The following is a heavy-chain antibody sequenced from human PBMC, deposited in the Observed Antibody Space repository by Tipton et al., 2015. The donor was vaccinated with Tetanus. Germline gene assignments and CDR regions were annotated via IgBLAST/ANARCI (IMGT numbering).Heavy chain of an antibody. CDR2: SYYVGSP. J-gene: IGHJ4*01. CDR3: ARYHCTGTTCQHLDH. CDR1: GTSVRSFY. D-gene: IGHD2-8*02. Sequence: TLSLTCSVSGTSVRSFYWSWIRQSPGKAPEWIGYSYYVGSPSHNPSLKGRVSISRDTSTNQVSLKLTSVTAADTAVYYCARYHCTGTTCQHLDHWGQGTLVTVSS. V-gene: IGHV4-59*02.